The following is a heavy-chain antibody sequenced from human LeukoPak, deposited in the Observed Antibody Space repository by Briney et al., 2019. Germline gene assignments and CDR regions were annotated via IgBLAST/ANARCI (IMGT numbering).Heavy chain of an antibody. Sequence: GGSLRLSCAASGFTIDDYGMSWVRQAPGKGLEWVSGINWNGGSTGYADSVKGRFTISRDNAKNSLYLQMNSLRAEDTALYYCARGPYSGSYYPFDYWGQGTLVTVSS. J-gene: IGHJ4*02. CDR3: ARGPYSGSYYPFDY. CDR2: INWNGGST. CDR1: GFTIDDYG. D-gene: IGHD1-26*01. V-gene: IGHV3-20*04.